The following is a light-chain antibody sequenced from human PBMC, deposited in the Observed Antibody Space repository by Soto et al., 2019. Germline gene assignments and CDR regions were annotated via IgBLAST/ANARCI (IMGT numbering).Light chain of an antibody. J-gene: IGKJ1*01. CDR3: QQRSNWPPT. V-gene: IGKV3D-20*02. Sequence: EIVLTQSPGTLSLSPVERATLSCRASQSVSSSYLAWYQQKPGQAPRLLIYGASSGATGIPDRFSGSGSGTEFTLTITSLEPEDFAVYYCQQRSNWPPTFGQGTKVDIK. CDR1: QSVSSSY. CDR2: GAS.